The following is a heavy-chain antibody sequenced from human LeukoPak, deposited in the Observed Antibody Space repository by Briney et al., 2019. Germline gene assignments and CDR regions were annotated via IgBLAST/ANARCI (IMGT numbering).Heavy chain of an antibody. CDR2: IYHSGNT. CDR3: ARSTGLTNCFDP. V-gene: IGHV4-59*01. CDR1: GGSINTYD. Sequence: PSETLSLTCTVSGGSINTYDWTWIRQPPGKGLEWIGHIYHSGNTNYNPSLKSRVTMSADTSKNQLSLKLTSVTAADTAVYYCARSTGLTNCFDPWGQGALVTVSS. J-gene: IGHJ5*02. D-gene: IGHD7-27*01.